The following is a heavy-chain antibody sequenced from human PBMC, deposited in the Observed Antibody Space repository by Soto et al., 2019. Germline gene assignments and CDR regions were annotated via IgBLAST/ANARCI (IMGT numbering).Heavy chain of an antibody. CDR1: GDTISTGGYT. Sequence: SETLSLTCDVSGDTISTGGYTLAWIRQPPGKALEWIGHTYHSGNTYYNPSLKSRVTISVDTSKNQFSLKLSSVTAADTAVYYCARVFSDSSSFFDPWGQGTLVTVSS. D-gene: IGHD6-13*01. V-gene: IGHV4-30-2*05. CDR2: TYHSGNT. CDR3: ARVFSDSSSFFDP. J-gene: IGHJ5*02.